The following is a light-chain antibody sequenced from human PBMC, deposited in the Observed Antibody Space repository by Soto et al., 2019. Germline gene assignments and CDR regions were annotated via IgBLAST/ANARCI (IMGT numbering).Light chain of an antibody. J-gene: IGLJ3*02. Sequence: QSVLTQPASVSGSPGQSITISCTGTSSDVGGYNYVSWYQQHPGKAPKLMIYDVSNRPSGVSNRFSGSKSANTASLTISGLQAEDEADYYCSAYTARSTLVFGGGTKVTVL. CDR3: SAYTARSTLV. CDR1: SSDVGGYNY. CDR2: DVS. V-gene: IGLV2-14*01.